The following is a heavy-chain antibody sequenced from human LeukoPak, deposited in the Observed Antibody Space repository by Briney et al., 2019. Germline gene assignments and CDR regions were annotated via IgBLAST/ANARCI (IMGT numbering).Heavy chain of an antibody. V-gene: IGHV4-34*01. CDR2: IDHSGRT. CDR1: GASFSGFH. CDR3: ARGEYYDTSGDRKNWFGP. D-gene: IGHD3-22*01. Sequence: PSETLSLTCAVYGASFSGFHWSWIRQPPGKGLEWIGKIDHSGRTNYNPSLKSRVTMSVDTSKDQFSLKLTSVTAADTAMYYCARGEYYDTSGDRKNWFGPWGQGTLVTVSP. J-gene: IGHJ5*02.